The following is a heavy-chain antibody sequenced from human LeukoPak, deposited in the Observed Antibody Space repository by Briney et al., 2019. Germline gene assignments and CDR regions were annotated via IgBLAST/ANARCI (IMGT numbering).Heavy chain of an antibody. CDR1: GRTFSSYA. CDR2: IIPIFGTA. J-gene: IGHJ6*03. V-gene: IGHV1-69*05. CDR3: ARTSSSSLYYYYYMDV. D-gene: IGHD6-6*01. Sequence: ASVEVSCQASGRTFSSYAISWVRQAPGQGLEWMGGIIPIFGTANYPQKFQGRVTITTDESTSTAYMELSSLRSEDTAVYYCARTSSSSLYYYYYMDVWGKGSTVTVSS.